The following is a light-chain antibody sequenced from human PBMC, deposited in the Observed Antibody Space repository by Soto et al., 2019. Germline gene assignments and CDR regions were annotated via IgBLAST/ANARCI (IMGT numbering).Light chain of an antibody. CDR3: QKSSGWPLA. J-gene: IGKJ4*01. Sequence: EIGMKQSPCALSVSPGERVTLSCRASQSVGSSLVWYQQKPGQAPRVLIYTASTRAAGVPARFSGSGSGTEFTLTISSLQSEDSAVYYCQKSSGWPLAFAGGTKVDIK. CDR2: TAS. V-gene: IGKV3-15*01. CDR1: QSVGSS.